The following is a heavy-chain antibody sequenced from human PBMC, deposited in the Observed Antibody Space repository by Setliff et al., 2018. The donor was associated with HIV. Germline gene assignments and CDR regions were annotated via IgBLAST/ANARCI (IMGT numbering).Heavy chain of an antibody. V-gene: IGHV1-18*01. J-gene: IGHJ6*03. CDR2: ISTHSVYSVNK. CDR3: ARDLFTSGSDSSRQAGYYYYYYMDV. Sequence: ASVKVSCKAFGYTFTSYGINWVRQAPGQGLEWMGWISTHSVYSVNKNYAQKFQGRVTLTTDTSTSTAYMELRSLRSDDTAVHYCARDLFTSGSDSSRQAGYYYYYYMDVWGKGTTVTVSS. CDR1: GYTFTSYG. D-gene: IGHD3-10*01.